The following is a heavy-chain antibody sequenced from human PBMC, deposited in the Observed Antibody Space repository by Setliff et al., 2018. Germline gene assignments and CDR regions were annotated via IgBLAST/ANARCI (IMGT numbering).Heavy chain of an antibody. Sequence: GESLKISCAVSGFTFTNHWMTWVRQAPGKGLEWLASINPHGSEKYYADPVKGRFTISRDNAKNSLSLQMNNLRTEDMAVYYCFGAGTCSYWGQGTLVTVSS. CDR2: INPHGSEK. CDR3: FGAGTCSY. V-gene: IGHV3-7*01. CDR1: GFTFTNHW. D-gene: IGHD3-10*01. J-gene: IGHJ4*02.